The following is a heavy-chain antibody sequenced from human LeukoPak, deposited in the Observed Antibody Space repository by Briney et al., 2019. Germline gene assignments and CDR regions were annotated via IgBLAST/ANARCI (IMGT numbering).Heavy chain of an antibody. CDR2: IYSSGNT. D-gene: IGHD6-13*01. V-gene: IGHV4-59*01. Sequence: SETLSLTCTVSGGSINNYYWSWLRQSPGKGLEWIGYIYSSGNTDYNPSLKSRVTLTVDTSKNQLSLKMSSVTAADTAVYYCARRSIAAGGDDAFDIWGQGTMVTVSS. J-gene: IGHJ3*02. CDR1: GGSINNYY. CDR3: ARRSIAAGGDDAFDI.